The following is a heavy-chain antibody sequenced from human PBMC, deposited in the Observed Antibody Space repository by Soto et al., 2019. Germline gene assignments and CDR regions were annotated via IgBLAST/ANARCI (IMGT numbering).Heavy chain of an antibody. CDR2: ISGSGGST. Sequence: GGSLRLSCAASGFTFSSYAMSWVRQAPGKGLEWVSAISGSGGSTYYADSVKGRFTISRDNSKNTLYLQMNSLRAEDTAVYYCANLIEGLRFLEWLPYDDGMDVWGQGTTVTVSS. D-gene: IGHD3-3*01. CDR3: ANLIEGLRFLEWLPYDDGMDV. J-gene: IGHJ6*02. V-gene: IGHV3-23*01. CDR1: GFTFSSYA.